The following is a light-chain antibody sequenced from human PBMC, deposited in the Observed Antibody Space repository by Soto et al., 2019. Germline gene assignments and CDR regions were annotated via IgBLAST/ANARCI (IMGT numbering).Light chain of an antibody. CDR3: HQYDSWT. J-gene: IGKJ1*01. Sequence: IVLTQSPGTLSLNPGERATLSCRASQSFNSIYLAWYQQKPGQAPRLLIYGASSRATGIPDRFSGSGSGTDFTLTISRLEPEDFAVYYCHQYDSWTCGQGTKVDI. CDR2: GAS. CDR1: QSFNSIY. V-gene: IGKV3-20*01.